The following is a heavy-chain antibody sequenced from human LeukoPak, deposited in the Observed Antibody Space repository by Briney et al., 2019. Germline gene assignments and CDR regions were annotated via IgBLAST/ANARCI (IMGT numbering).Heavy chain of an antibody. Sequence: GGSLRLSCAASGFTFSNYEMNWVRQAPGKGLERVTHMNQDGSAIYSVDSVKGRFTISRDNDKNSLYLQMNGLTVADTAVYYCARTVPGYPDDYFDYWGQGTLVTVSS. J-gene: IGHJ4*02. CDR2: MNQDGSAI. CDR3: ARTVPGYPDDYFDY. D-gene: IGHD6-19*01. CDR1: GFTFSNYE. V-gene: IGHV3-7*01.